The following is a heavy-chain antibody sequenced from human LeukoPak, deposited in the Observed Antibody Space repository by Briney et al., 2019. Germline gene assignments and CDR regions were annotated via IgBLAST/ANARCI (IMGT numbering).Heavy chain of an antibody. CDR2: IYPGDSDT. J-gene: IGHJ6*03. Sequence: GESLKISCKGSGYSFTSYWIGWVRQMPGKGLEWMGIIYPGDSDTRYSPSFQGQVTISADKSISTAYLQWSSLKASDTAMYYCARHVAGYSGYDGAGDYYYYYMDVWGEGTTVTISS. CDR1: GYSFTSYW. V-gene: IGHV5-51*01. CDR3: ARHVAGYSGYDGAGDYYYYYMDV. D-gene: IGHD5-12*01.